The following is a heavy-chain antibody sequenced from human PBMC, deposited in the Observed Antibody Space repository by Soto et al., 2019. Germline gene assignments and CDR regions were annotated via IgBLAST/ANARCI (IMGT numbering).Heavy chain of an antibody. J-gene: IGHJ3*02. V-gene: IGHV4-61*08. CDR2: IHHSGDT. D-gene: IGHD2-8*01. CDR1: GGSIRSGGYY. CDR3: ARAHCSNGICYAFDI. Sequence: SETLSLTCTVSGGSIRSGGYYWSWIRQHPGKGLEWIGYIHHSGDTDYNPSLKSRVTISVDRPQNQLSLKLTSVTTADTAVYYCARAHCSNGICYAFDIWGPGTKVTVSS.